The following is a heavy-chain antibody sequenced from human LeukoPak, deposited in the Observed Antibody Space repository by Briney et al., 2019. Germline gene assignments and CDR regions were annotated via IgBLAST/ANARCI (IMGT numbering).Heavy chain of an antibody. D-gene: IGHD3-22*01. CDR1: GSSTTTDFY. CDR3: SRRKYAYDRNGFYTENFFDT. Sequence: SETLSLTCSVSGSSTTTDFYWAWIRQPPGKGLEWIADTWHTGSAYFNPSLKSRVTMSVDTSKNQLSLRLTSVTAADTAVYFCSRRKYAYDRNGFYTENFFDTWGLGTLVTVSS. CDR2: TWHTGSA. V-gene: IGHV4-38-2*01. J-gene: IGHJ4*02.